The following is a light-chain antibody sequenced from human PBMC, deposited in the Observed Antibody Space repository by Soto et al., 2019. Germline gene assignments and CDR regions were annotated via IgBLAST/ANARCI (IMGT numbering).Light chain of an antibody. J-gene: IGKJ4*01. Sequence: EIVLTQSPATLSLSPGQRATLSCRASQRVSRYLAWYQQKPGQAHRLLIYDASNKATGIPARFSGSGSGTDFKRYISSQEPEDVAVYDCQQRGNWPLTFGGGTKFEIK. CDR3: QQRGNWPLT. CDR2: DAS. V-gene: IGKV3-11*01. CDR1: QRVSRY.